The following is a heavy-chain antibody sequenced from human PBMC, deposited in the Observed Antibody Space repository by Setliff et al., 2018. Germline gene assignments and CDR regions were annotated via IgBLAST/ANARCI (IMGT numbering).Heavy chain of an antibody. CDR2: INTNTGNP. Sequence: GASVKVSCKASGYTFSSYAMNWVRQSPGQGLEWMGWINTNTGNPTYAQDFTGRFVSSLDTSVSTAYLQISSLKAEDTAVYYCARASRFGTIKYRGDYYMDVWGKGTTVTVSS. J-gene: IGHJ6*03. D-gene: IGHD3-10*01. CDR1: GYTFSSYA. CDR3: ARASRFGTIKYRGDYYMDV. V-gene: IGHV7-4-1*02.